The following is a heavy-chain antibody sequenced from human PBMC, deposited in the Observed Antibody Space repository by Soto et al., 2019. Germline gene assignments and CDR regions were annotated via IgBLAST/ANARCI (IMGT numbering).Heavy chain of an antibody. D-gene: IGHD3-16*01. CDR2: IYWDNDK. Sequence: SGPTLVNPTQTLTLTCTFSGFSLNTTAVGVGWIRQPPGKALEWLALIYWDNDKRYNPSLKTRLTITKDTSKNQVVLKMTNMDPVDTATYFCAHREGDDYGWGSYKDAFDMWGQGTMVTVSS. V-gene: IGHV2-5*02. CDR3: AHREGDDYGWGSYKDAFDM. CDR1: GFSLNTTAVG. J-gene: IGHJ3*02.